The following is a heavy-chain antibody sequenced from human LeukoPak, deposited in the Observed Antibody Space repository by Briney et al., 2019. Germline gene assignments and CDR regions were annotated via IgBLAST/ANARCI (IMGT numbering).Heavy chain of an antibody. CDR2: ISAYNGNT. CDR1: GYTFTSYG. V-gene: IGHV1-18*01. D-gene: IGHD3-10*01. J-gene: IGHJ4*02. CDR3: ARVQLLWFGELNYFDY. Sequence: GASVKVSCKASGYTFTSYGISWVRQAPGQGLEWMGWISAYNGNTNYAQKLQGRVTMTTDTSTSTAYMELRSLRSDDTAVYYCARVQLLWFGELNYFDYWGQGTLVTVSS.